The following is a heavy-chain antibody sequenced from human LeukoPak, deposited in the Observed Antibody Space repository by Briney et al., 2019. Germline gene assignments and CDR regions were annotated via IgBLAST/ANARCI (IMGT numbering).Heavy chain of an antibody. V-gene: IGHV3-30*02. D-gene: IGHD3-3*01. Sequence: GGSLRLSCAASGFTFSTYSMNWVRQAPGKGLEWVAFIRYDGSNKYYADSVKGRFTISRDNSKNTLYLQMNSLRAEDTAVYYCEQDGITIFGVVVPFDYWGQGTLVTVSS. CDR1: GFTFSTYS. J-gene: IGHJ4*02. CDR3: EQDGITIFGVVVPFDY. CDR2: IRYDGSNK.